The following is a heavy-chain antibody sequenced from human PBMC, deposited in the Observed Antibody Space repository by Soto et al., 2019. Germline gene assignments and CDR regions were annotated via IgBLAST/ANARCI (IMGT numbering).Heavy chain of an antibody. CDR1: GFTFSDHY. CDR2: SRNRVNSHTT. Sequence: EVQLVESGGGLVQPGGSLRLSCAASGFTFSDHYMDWVRQAPGKGLEWVARSRNRVNSHTTEYAASVKGRFTISRDESKSSLYLQMNSLKIEDTAVYDCTRGLLGGAPSYTFHGMDVWGRGTTVTVSS. CDR3: TRGLLGGAPSYTFHGMDV. J-gene: IGHJ6*01. V-gene: IGHV3-72*01. D-gene: IGHD1-26*01.